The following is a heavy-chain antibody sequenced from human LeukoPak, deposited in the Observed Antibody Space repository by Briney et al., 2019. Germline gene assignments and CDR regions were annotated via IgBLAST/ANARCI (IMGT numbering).Heavy chain of an antibody. CDR1: GGSISSYY. CDR3: ARDRYDSSGYDY. V-gene: IGHV4-59*01. D-gene: IGHD3-22*01. Sequence: SETLSLTCTVSGGSISSYYWSWIRQPPGKGLEWIGYIYYSGSTNYNPSLKSRVTISVDTSKNQFSLKLSSVTAADTAVYYCARDRYDSSGYDYWGQGTLVTVSS. CDR2: IYYSGST. J-gene: IGHJ4*02.